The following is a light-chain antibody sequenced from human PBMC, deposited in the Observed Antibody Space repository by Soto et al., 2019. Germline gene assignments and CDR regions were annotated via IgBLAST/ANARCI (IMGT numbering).Light chain of an antibody. Sequence: DVQMTQSPSTLSASVGDRVTITCRASQSIGSWLAWYQQKPGKAPKLLIYDASILENGVPSRFSGSGSGTEFALTISSLQADDFAIYYCQQYNNWPPFTFGPGTKVDI. CDR2: DAS. CDR1: QSIGSW. V-gene: IGKV1-5*01. CDR3: QQYNNWPPFT. J-gene: IGKJ3*01.